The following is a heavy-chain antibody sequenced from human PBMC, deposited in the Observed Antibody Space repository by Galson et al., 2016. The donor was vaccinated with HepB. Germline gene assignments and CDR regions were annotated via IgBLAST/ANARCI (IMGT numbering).Heavy chain of an antibody. Sequence: SLRLSCAVSGFSFGTYGMHWARQAPGKGLEWVGRIKSKTHGGTTDYAAPVKGRFTISRDDSKNTLYLQMNSLKTEDTAVYYCTTVDPGRYSYYYYYAMDVWGQGTTVTVSS. V-gene: IGHV3-15*01. CDR2: IKSKTHGGTT. CDR3: TTVDPGRYSYYYYYAMDV. D-gene: IGHD2-15*01. J-gene: IGHJ6*02. CDR1: GFSFGTYG.